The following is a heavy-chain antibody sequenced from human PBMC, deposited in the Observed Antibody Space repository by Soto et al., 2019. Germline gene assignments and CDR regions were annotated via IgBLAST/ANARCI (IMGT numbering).Heavy chain of an antibody. D-gene: IGHD6-6*01. CDR3: ARALHANIAALQHYYYGMDV. Sequence: GGSLRLSCAASGYTFSSHAMSWVRQAPGKGLDWVSGISDSGGRSYYADSVKGRFTIPRDNSKNTLYLQMNSLRAEDTAVYYCARALHANIAALQHYYYGMDVWGQGTTVTVSS. CDR1: GYTFSSHA. J-gene: IGHJ6*02. V-gene: IGHV3-23*01. CDR2: ISDSGGRS.